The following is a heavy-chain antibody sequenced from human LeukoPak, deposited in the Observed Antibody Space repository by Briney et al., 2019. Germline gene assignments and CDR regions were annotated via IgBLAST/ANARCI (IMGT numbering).Heavy chain of an antibody. CDR3: ARGGYNWNYPYYFDY. J-gene: IGHJ4*02. Sequence: ASVKVSCKASDYTFTSYGISWVRQAPGQGLVWMGWISAYNGNTNYAQKLQGRVTMTTDTSTSTAYMELRSLRSDDTAVYYCARGGYNWNYPYYFDYWGQGTLVTVSS. D-gene: IGHD1-7*01. V-gene: IGHV1-18*01. CDR1: DYTFTSYG. CDR2: ISAYNGNT.